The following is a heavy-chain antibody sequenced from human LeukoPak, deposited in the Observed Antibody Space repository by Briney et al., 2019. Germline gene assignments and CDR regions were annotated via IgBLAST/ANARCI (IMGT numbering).Heavy chain of an antibody. Sequence: ASVKVSCKASGYTFTSYGISWVRQAPGQGLEWMGWISAYNGNTNYAQKLQGRVTITADESTSTAYMELSSLRSEDTAVYYCARGADSSGYYYYFDYWGQGTLVTVSS. CDR3: ARGADSSGYYYYFDY. CDR1: GYTFTSYG. CDR2: ISAYNGNT. D-gene: IGHD3-22*01. J-gene: IGHJ4*02. V-gene: IGHV1-18*01.